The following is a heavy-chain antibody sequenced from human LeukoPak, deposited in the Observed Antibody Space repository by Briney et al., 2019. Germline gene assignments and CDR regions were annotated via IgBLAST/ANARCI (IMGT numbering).Heavy chain of an antibody. CDR1: GFTFSSYA. Sequence: PGGSLRLSCAASGFTFSSYAMHWVRQAPGKGLEWVSGVSWNSGNIVYADSVKGRFTISRDNAKNSLYLQMNSLRAEDTALYYCAKDRSSTRFYYYGMDVWGQGTTVTVSS. D-gene: IGHD2-2*01. V-gene: IGHV3-9*01. CDR3: AKDRSSTRFYYYGMDV. J-gene: IGHJ6*02. CDR2: VSWNSGNI.